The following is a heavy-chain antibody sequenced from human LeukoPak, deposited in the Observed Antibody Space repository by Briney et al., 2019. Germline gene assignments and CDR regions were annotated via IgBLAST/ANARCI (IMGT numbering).Heavy chain of an antibody. CDR2: IYYSGNT. V-gene: IGHV4-39*01. CDR3: ARLQYCSGGSCYGGFDY. D-gene: IGHD2-15*01. J-gene: IGHJ4*02. CDR1: GGSISSSSCY. Sequence: PSETLSLTCTVSGGSISSSSCYWGWIRQPPRNGLEWIGIIYYSGNTYYNPSLKSRVTISIDTSKNQFSLRLRSVTAADTAVYYCARLQYCSGGSCYGGFDYWGQGTLVTVSS.